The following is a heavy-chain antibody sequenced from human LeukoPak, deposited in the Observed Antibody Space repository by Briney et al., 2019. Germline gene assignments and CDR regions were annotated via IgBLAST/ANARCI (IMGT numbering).Heavy chain of an antibody. CDR3: AKRSGWFLSGHNWFDP. J-gene: IGHJ5*02. D-gene: IGHD6-19*01. V-gene: IGHV3-23*01. CDR1: GFTFSSYA. CDR2: ISGSGGST. Sequence: GGSLRLSCVASGFTFSSYAMSWVRQAPGKGLEWVSAISGSGGSTYYADSVKGRFTISRDNSKNTLYLQMNSLRAEDTAVYYCAKRSGWFLSGHNWFDPWGQGTLVTVSS.